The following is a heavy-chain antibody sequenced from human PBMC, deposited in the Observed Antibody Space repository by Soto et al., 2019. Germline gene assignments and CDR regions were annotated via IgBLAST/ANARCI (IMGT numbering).Heavy chain of an antibody. CDR1: GFTFSSYA. CDR2: ISYDGSNK. CDR3: ARYSGSYDAFDI. Sequence: GGSLRLSCAASGFTFSSYAMHWVRQAPGKGLEWVAVISYDGSNKYYADSVKGRCTISRDNSKNTLYLQMNSLRAEDTAVYYCARYSGSYDAFDIWGQGTMVTVSS. V-gene: IGHV3-30-3*01. J-gene: IGHJ3*02. D-gene: IGHD1-26*01.